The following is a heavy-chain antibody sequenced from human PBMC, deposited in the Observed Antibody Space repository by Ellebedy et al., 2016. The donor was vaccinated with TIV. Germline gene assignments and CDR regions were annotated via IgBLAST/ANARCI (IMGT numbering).Heavy chain of an antibody. Sequence: ASVKVSCKASGYTFTGSYMHWVRQAPGQGLEWMGGIIPIFGTANYAQKFQGRVTITADESTSTAYMELSSLRSEDTAVYYCARGSTGTTFYWYFDLWGRGTLVTVSS. CDR1: GYTFTGSY. CDR3: ARGSTGTTFYWYFDL. CDR2: IIPIFGTA. J-gene: IGHJ2*01. D-gene: IGHD1-7*01. V-gene: IGHV1-69*13.